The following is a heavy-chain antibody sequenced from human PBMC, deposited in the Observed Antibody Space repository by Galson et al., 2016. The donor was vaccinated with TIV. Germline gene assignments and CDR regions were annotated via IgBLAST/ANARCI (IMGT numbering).Heavy chain of an antibody. CDR3: ARSGYTYGLIRLPSSYWYFDL. Sequence: SVKVSCKASGYTFNNFAVSWVRQAPGQGLEWMGWISTYNGETNYAQNFQGRVTLTTDTSTNTAYMELRSLRSDDTAVYYCARSGYTYGLIRLPSSYWYFDLWGRGTLVTVSS. CDR2: ISTYNGET. V-gene: IGHV1-18*04. D-gene: IGHD5-12*01. CDR1: GYTFNNFA. J-gene: IGHJ2*01.